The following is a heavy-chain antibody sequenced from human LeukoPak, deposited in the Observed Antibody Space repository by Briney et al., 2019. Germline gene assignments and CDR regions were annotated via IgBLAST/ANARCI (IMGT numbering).Heavy chain of an antibody. D-gene: IGHD6-13*01. CDR3: ARRNEAAAGTSVSDY. CDR1: GGSISSGDYY. Sequence: SQTLSLTCTVSGGSISSGDYYWSWIRQPPGKGLEWIGYIYYSGSTYYNPSLKSRVTISVDTSKNQFSLKLSSVTAADTAVYYCARRNEAAAGTSVSDYWGQGTLVTVSS. J-gene: IGHJ4*02. V-gene: IGHV4-30-4*08. CDR2: IYYSGST.